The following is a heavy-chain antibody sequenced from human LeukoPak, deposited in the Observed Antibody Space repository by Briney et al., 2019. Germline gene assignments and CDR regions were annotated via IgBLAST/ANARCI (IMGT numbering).Heavy chain of an antibody. CDR3: ARGQTIVGAIYFDY. V-gene: IGHV1-2*02. D-gene: IGHD1-26*01. CDR1: GYTFTGYY. Sequence: ASVKVSCKASGYTFTGYYMHWVRQAPGQGLEWMGWINPNSGGTNYAQKFQGRVTMTRDTSISTAYMELSRLRSDDTAVYYCARGQTIVGAIYFDYWGQGTLVTVSS. J-gene: IGHJ4*02. CDR2: INPNSGGT.